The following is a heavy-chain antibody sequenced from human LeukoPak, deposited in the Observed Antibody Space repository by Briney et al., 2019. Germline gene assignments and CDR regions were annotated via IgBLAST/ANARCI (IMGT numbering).Heavy chain of an antibody. CDR2: IAVGGGTK. V-gene: IGHV3-23*01. Sequence: GGSLRLSCAASGFTFSSSELSWVRQAPGKGLEWVSAIAVGGGTKYADSVVGRFIISRDNSKNTLYLQMSSLRAEDTAIYYCAKTIPYWYFDLWGRGTLVTVSS. J-gene: IGHJ2*01. D-gene: IGHD5-24*01. CDR1: GFTFSSSE. CDR3: AKTIPYWYFDL.